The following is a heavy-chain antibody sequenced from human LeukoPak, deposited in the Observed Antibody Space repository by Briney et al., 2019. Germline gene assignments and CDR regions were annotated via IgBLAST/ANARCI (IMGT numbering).Heavy chain of an antibody. J-gene: IGHJ4*02. D-gene: IGHD3-22*01. CDR1: GFSFSRFA. CDR2: ISDSGGRI. CDR3: AKKTWDSSAWYFFDY. V-gene: IGHV3-23*01. Sequence: GGTLRLSCAASGFSFSRFAMSWVRQAPGKGLEWVSAISDSGGRINYADSVKGRFTISRDNSKNTLYLQMNSLRAEDTAVYYCAKKTWDSSAWYFFDYWGQGTLVTVSS.